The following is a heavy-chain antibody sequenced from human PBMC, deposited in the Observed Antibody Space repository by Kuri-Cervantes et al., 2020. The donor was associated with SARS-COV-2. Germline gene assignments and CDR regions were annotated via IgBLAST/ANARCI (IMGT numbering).Heavy chain of an antibody. D-gene: IGHD2-21*02. V-gene: IGHV1-2*04. J-gene: IGHJ6*02. CDR2: INPNSGGT. Sequence: ASVKVSCKASGYTFTGYYMHWVRQAPGQGLEWMGWINPNSGGTNYAQKFQGWVTMTRDTSISTAYMELSRLRSDDTAVYYCARDYRYYGGDCYHYYYYGMDVWGQGTTVTVSS. CDR3: ARDYRYYGGDCYHYYYYGMDV. CDR1: GYTFTGYY.